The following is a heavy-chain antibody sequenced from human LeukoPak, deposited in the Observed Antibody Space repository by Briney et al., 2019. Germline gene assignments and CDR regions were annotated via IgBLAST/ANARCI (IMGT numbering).Heavy chain of an antibody. Sequence: PGGSLRLSCAASGFTFNDYVMTWVRQAPGKGLEWVSAISNHDGSSTDYADSVKGRFTISRDNSKNMVYLQLNSLRAEDTALYYSVRRVGGTPEYWGLGTLVTVSS. CDR2: ISNHDGSST. D-gene: IGHD1-26*01. J-gene: IGHJ4*02. CDR3: VRRVGGTPEY. CDR1: GFTFNDYV. V-gene: IGHV3-23*01.